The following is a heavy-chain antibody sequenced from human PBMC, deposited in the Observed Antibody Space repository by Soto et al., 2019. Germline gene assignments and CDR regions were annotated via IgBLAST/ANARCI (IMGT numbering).Heavy chain of an antibody. CDR2: IYYRGST. Sequence: SETLSLTCTVSGGSVSSGSYYWGWIRHPPGKGLEWNGYIYYRGSTNYNPSLKSRVTISVDTSKNQFSLQLSSVTAADTAVYYCARLLNSFDPWGQGTLVTVSS. CDR1: GGSVSSGSYY. CDR3: ARLLNSFDP. J-gene: IGHJ5*02. V-gene: IGHV4-61*01. D-gene: IGHD3-10*01.